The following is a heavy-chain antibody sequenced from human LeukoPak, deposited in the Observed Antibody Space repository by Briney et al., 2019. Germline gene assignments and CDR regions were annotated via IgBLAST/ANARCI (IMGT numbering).Heavy chain of an antibody. CDR1: GFTFRGYW. J-gene: IGHJ4*02. CDR2: INSDGSTT. CDR3: AKGTGYSYGYHFDY. V-gene: IGHV3-74*01. Sequence: GGSLRLSCAASGFTFRGYWMHWVRQAPGKGLVWVSRINSDGSTTTYADSVRGRFTISRDNAKNTLYLQMNSLGAEDTAVYYCAKGTGYSYGYHFDYWGQGTLVTVSS. D-gene: IGHD5-18*01.